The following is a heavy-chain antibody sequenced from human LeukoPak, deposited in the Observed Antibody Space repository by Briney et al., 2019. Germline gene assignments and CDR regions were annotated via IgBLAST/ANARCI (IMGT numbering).Heavy chain of an antibody. D-gene: IGHD6-19*01. Sequence: ASVKVSCKASGYTFTSYGINWVRQATGQGLEWMGWMNPNSGNTGYAQKFQGRVTMTRNTSISTAYMELSSLRSEDTAVYYCARDFSGWYEYYFDYWGQGTLVTVSS. CDR2: MNPNSGNT. CDR1: GYTFTSYG. V-gene: IGHV1-8*01. J-gene: IGHJ4*02. CDR3: ARDFSGWYEYYFDY.